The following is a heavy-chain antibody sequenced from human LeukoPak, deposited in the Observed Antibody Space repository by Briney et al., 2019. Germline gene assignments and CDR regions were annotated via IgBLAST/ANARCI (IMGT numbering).Heavy chain of an antibody. CDR2: IKKDGSEK. CDR1: GFTFSSYW. D-gene: IGHD6-19*01. V-gene: IGHV3-7*01. J-gene: IGHJ4*02. CDR3: AREPLNSSGWSLDY. Sequence: PGGSLRLSCAASGFTFSSYWMSWVRQPPGKGLEWVANIKKDGSEKYYVDSVKGRFTISRDNAKNSLYLQMNSLRAEDTAVYYCAREPLNSSGWSLDYWGQGTLVTVSS.